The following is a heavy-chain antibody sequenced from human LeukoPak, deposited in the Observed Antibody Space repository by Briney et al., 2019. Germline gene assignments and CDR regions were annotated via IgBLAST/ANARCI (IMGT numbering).Heavy chain of an antibody. CDR1: GGSISSYY. V-gene: IGHV4-59*01. D-gene: IGHD3-22*01. J-gene: IGHJ4*02. CDR3: ARAHPYDSSGYPFDY. Sequence: PSETLSLTCTVSGGSISSYYWSWIRQPPGKGLEWIGYIYYSGSTNYNPSLKSRVTISVDTSKNQFSLKLSSVTAADTAVYYCARAHPYDSSGYPFDYWGQGTLVTVSS. CDR2: IYYSGST.